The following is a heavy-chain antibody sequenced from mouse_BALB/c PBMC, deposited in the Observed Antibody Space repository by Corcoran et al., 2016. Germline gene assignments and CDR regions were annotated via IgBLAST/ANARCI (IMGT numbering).Heavy chain of an antibody. D-gene: IGHD3-2*02. CDR3: SRDSVWYFDV. CDR1: GYTFTDYY. V-gene: IGHV1-26*01. J-gene: IGHJ1*01. CDR2: INPNNGGT. Sequence: EVQLQQSGPELVKPGASVKMSCKASGYTFTDYYMQWVKQSHGKSLEWIGDINPNNGGTSYNQKFKGKATLTVDKSSSTAYMQLHSLTSEDSAVYYWSRDSVWYFDVWGAGTTVTGSS.